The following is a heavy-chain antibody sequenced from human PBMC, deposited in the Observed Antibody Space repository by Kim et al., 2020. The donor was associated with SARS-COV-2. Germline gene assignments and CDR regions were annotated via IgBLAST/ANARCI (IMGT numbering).Heavy chain of an antibody. V-gene: IGHV3-23*01. CDR2: ISGNGGTT. CDR3: AKVESNMGVGVLDG. CDR1: GLTFTSYG. D-gene: IGHD3-3*01. J-gene: IGHJ4*02. Sequence: GGSLRLSCAASGLTFTSYGMSWVRQAPGKGLEWVAGISGNGGTTEYADSVKGRFTLSRYNSKNMVYLQMNSLRAEDTAVYYCAKVESNMGVGVLDGCGQG.